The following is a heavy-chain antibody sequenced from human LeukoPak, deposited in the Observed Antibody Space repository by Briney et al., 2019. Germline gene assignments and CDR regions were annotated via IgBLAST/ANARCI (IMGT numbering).Heavy chain of an antibody. J-gene: IGHJ3*02. Sequence: SYYWMHWVRQAPGKGLEWIGSIYYSGSTYYNPSLKSRVTISVDTSKNQFSLKLSSATAADTAVYYCARTGSSGFYLDAFDIWGQGTMVTISS. CDR2: IYYSGST. CDR1: SYY. CDR3: ARTGSSGFYLDAFDI. D-gene: IGHD3-22*01. V-gene: IGHV4-39*01.